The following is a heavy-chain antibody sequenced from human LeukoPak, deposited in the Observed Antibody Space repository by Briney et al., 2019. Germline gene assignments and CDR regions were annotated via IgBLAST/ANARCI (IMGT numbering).Heavy chain of an antibody. CDR3: ARDLQRYYYYMDV. CDR1: GFTFSSYG. CDR2: IRNDGSII. J-gene: IGHJ6*03. V-gene: IGHV3-30*02. Sequence: WGSLRLSCAASGFTFSSYGMHWIRQAPGKGLEWVAFIRNDGSIIYNADSVKGRFTISRDNAKNTLYLQMNSLRAEDTAVYYCARDLQRYYYYMDVWGKGTTVTVSS.